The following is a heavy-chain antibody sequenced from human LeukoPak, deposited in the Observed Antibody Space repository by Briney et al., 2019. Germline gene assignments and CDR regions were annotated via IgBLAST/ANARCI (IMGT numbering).Heavy chain of an antibody. CDR2: ISYDGSNK. J-gene: IGHJ5*02. Sequence: GGSLRLSCAASGFTFSSYGMHWVRQAPGKGLEWVAVISYDGSNKYYADSVKGRFTISRDNSKNTLYLQMNSLRAEDTAVYYCAKSPLRDSSGRGRFDPWGQGTLVTVSS. V-gene: IGHV3-30*18. D-gene: IGHD6-19*01. CDR3: AKSPLRDSSGRGRFDP. CDR1: GFTFSSYG.